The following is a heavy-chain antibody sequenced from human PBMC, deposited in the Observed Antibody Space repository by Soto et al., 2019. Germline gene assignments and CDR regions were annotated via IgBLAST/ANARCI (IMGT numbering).Heavy chain of an antibody. CDR1: GGTFSSYT. Sequence: QVQLVQSGAEVKKPGSSVKVSCKASGGTFSSYTISWVRQAPGQGLEWMGRIIPILGIANYAQKFQGRVTITADKSTSTAYMELSSLRSEDTAVYYCAREDYSTYEYYYGMDVWGQGTTVTVSS. CDR3: AREDYSTYEYYYGMDV. CDR2: IIPILGIA. D-gene: IGHD4-4*01. J-gene: IGHJ6*02. V-gene: IGHV1-69*08.